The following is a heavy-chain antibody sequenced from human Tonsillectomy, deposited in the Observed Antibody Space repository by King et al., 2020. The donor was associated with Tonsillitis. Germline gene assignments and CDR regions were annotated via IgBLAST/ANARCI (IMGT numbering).Heavy chain of an antibody. Sequence: QLVQSGPEVKKPGASVRVSCKASGYIFSKFGITWVRQAPGQGLDWVGWVSGYNGDTKYAQSFQGRVTMTTDTTTTTAYMALSSLRTDDTAVYYCAKDKPTAMVALDYWGQGTLVTVSS. D-gene: IGHD5-18*01. CDR1: GYIFSKFG. CDR2: VSGYNGDT. CDR3: AKDKPTAMVALDY. V-gene: IGHV1-18*01. J-gene: IGHJ4*02.